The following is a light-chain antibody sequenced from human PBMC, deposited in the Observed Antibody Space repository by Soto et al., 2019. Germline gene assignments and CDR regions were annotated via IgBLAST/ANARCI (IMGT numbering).Light chain of an antibody. Sequence: EVVMRQSPATMSVSPGDGATISCRASQGIGDTLAWYQHKPGQTPRLLIYDTSTRATGVPNRFSGSRSGAELTLTINSLQSEDFAVYYCQPYNNWPLTXGGGTKVEIK. J-gene: IGKJ4*01. CDR3: QPYNNWPLT. CDR1: QGIGDT. CDR2: DTS. V-gene: IGKV3-15*01.